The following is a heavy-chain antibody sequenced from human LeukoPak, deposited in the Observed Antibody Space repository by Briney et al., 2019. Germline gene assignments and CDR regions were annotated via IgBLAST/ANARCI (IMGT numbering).Heavy chain of an antibody. D-gene: IGHD2-8*02. CDR2: IWYDGGNK. CDR3: ARDTGGGFNSFNY. V-gene: IGHV3-33*01. J-gene: IGHJ4*02. CDR1: GFNFRSFG. Sequence: GGSLRLSCAASGFNFRSFGMHWVRQAPGKGLEWVAAIWYDGGNKYYADSLKGRFTVSRDNSTNTLHLQVSSLRAEDTAVYYCARDTGGGFNSFNYWGQGVLVTVSS.